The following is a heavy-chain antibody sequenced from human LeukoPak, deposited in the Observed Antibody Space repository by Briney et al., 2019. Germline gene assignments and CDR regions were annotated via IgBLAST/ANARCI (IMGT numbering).Heavy chain of an antibody. V-gene: IGHV1-69*05. Sequence: SVKVSCKASGGSFSRHAISWVRQAPGQGLEWMGEIVPLFGTTHYAQKFQGRVTITTDESTSTGYVELSSLRSEGTAVYYCARGVIVAATHFDNWGQGTLVTVSS. CDR3: ARGVIVAATHFDN. J-gene: IGHJ4*02. CDR2: IVPLFGTT. CDR1: GGSFSRHA. D-gene: IGHD1-26*01.